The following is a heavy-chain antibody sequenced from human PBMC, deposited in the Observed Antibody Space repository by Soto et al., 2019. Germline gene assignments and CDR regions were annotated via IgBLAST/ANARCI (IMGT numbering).Heavy chain of an antibody. CDR2: ISTTGSSR. Sequence: GGSLRLSCAASGFTFLSYDMNWVRQAPGKGLEWISYISTTGSSRYYADSVRGRFTVSRDDAKSSLYLQMDSLRVEDTAIYYCVRAPSVTSRSWFDPWGQGTLVTVSS. J-gene: IGHJ5*02. V-gene: IGHV3-48*03. D-gene: IGHD4-17*01. CDR3: VRAPSVTSRSWFDP. CDR1: GFTFLSYD.